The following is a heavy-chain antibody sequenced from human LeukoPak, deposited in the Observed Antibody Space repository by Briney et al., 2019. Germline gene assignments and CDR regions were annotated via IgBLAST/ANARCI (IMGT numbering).Heavy chain of an antibody. CDR1: GGSISSYY. J-gene: IGHJ4*02. V-gene: IGHV4-59*01. Sequence: SETLSLTCTVSGGSISSYYWSWIRQPPGKGLEWIGYRYYSGGTNYNPTLISRVTISVDTSRNQFSLKLTSVTAADTAVYFCAGGGDWKYFHYWGQGALVTVSS. D-gene: IGHD2-21*02. CDR3: AGGGDWKYFHY. CDR2: RYYSGGT.